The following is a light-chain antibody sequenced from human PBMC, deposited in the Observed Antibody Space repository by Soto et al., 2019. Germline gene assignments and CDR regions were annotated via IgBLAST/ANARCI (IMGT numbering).Light chain of an antibody. V-gene: IGKV3D-15*01. CDR2: GAS. J-gene: IGKJ4*01. Sequence: DIVLTQSPDSLAVSMGERATINCKSSQNNENYLAWYQQKVGQTPRLLIHGASTRATGIAARFSGSGSGTEFTLTISGLQSEDFATYYCQQYNNWPVTFGGGT. CDR3: QQYNNWPVT. CDR1: QNNENY.